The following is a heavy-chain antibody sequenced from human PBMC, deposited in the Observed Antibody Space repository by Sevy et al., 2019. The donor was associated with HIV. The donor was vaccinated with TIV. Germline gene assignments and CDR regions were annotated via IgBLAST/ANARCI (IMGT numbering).Heavy chain of an antibody. V-gene: IGHV3-7*01. CDR1: GFTFSPYW. D-gene: IGHD1-26*01. CDR3: ARGVGLDC. CDR2: IRPDGSDK. J-gene: IGHJ4*02. Sequence: GGSLRLSCAASGFTFSPYWMSWVRQDPGKGLEWVANIRPDGSDKYYVDSVKGRFTISRDNAKNSLYLQMNSLRADDTAMYYCARGVGLDCWGQGALVTVSS.